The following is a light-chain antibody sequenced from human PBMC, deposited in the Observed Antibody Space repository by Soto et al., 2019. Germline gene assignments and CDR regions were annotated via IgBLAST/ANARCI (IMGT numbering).Light chain of an antibody. CDR3: QQFHNWPLT. V-gene: IGKV3-15*01. CDR2: GAS. Sequence: EIVLTQSPSPLSVSPGERDTLSCRSSQSLSSNLAWYQQKPGQAPRLLIYGASTRATGISARFSGSGSGTEFTLTISGLQSEDFAIYHCQQFHNWPLTFGGGTMVEIK. CDR1: QSLSSN. J-gene: IGKJ4*01.